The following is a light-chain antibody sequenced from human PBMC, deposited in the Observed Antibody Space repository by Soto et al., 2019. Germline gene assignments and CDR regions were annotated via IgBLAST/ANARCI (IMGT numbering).Light chain of an antibody. CDR3: QHRNNWPLT. CDR1: QSVSSN. Sequence: EIVMTQSPATLSVSPWERATLSCRASQSVSSNLAWYQQKPGQAPRLLIYGASARATGIPARFSASGSGTDFTLTISSLEPEDFAVYYCQHRNNWPLTFGGGTKVDIK. V-gene: IGKV3-15*01. J-gene: IGKJ4*01. CDR2: GAS.